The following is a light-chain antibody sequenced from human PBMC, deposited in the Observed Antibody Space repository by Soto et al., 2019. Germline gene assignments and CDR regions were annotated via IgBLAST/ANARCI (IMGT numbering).Light chain of an antibody. V-gene: IGKV3-15*01. CDR2: DAS. CDR1: QSVSGN. J-gene: IGKJ1*01. Sequence: EFMMTQSRGTLYLSPGEAATVSCRASQSVSGNYLAWYQQKPGQSPRLVIYDASSRATGIPARFSGSGSGTEFTLTISTLQSEDFAIYYCQHYNNWPPWTFGQGTKVDIK. CDR3: QHYNNWPPWT.